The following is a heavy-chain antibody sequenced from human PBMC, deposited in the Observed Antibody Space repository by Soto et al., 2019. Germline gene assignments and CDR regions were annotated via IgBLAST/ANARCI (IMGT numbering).Heavy chain of an antibody. Sequence: GGSLRLSCAASGFTFSSYSMNWVRQAPGKGLEWVSYISSSSSTIYYADSVKGRFTISRDNAKNSLYLQMNSLRDEDTAVYYCARCLRMSWQLLGEGYYYYGMDVWGQGTTVTVSS. CDR2: ISSSSSTI. D-gene: IGHD2-15*01. CDR1: GFTFSSYS. J-gene: IGHJ6*02. CDR3: ARCLRMSWQLLGEGYYYYGMDV. V-gene: IGHV3-48*02.